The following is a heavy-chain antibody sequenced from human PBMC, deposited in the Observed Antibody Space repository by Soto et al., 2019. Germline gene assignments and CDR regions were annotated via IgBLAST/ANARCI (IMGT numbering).Heavy chain of an antibody. CDR2: LRYDGSNK. CDR1: GFRFSGFG. D-gene: IGHD1-26*01. Sequence: QVQLVESGGGVVQPGRSLRLSCAASGFRFSGFGTHWVRQAPGKGLEWVAILRYDGSNKYYADSVKGRFTISRDNSQNTLYLQMDSLRVEDTAVYYCARDGVGATTFYGYFDYWGQGILVTVSS. J-gene: IGHJ4*02. CDR3: ARDGVGATTFYGYFDY. V-gene: IGHV3-33*01.